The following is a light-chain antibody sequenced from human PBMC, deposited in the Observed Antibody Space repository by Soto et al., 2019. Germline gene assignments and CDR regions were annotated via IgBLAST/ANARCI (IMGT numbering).Light chain of an antibody. CDR2: GVS. J-gene: IGKJ4*01. CDR3: QQYNNWPPVT. Sequence: ETVMTQSPATLSVSPGERATLSCRASQSVGSKVAWYQQKPGQAPTLLIYGVSTRASGIPLRFSGSGSGTEFTLTISSLQSEDFAVYYCQQYNNWPPVTFGGGTKVEIK. V-gene: IGKV3-15*01. CDR1: QSVGSK.